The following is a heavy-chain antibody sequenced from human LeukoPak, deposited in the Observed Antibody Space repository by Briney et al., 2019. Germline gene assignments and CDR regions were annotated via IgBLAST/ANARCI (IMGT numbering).Heavy chain of an antibody. CDR1: GYTFTCYY. Sequence: ASVKVSCKASGYTFTCYYMHWVRHAPGQGLEWMGWISAYNGNTNYAQKLQGRVTMTTDTSTSTAYMELRSLRSDDTAVYYCARVGGGNPYCGGDCYGSYYYYYMDVWGKGTTVTVSS. CDR3: ARVGGGNPYCGGDCYGSYYYYYMDV. V-gene: IGHV1-18*04. CDR2: ISAYNGNT. D-gene: IGHD2-21*02. J-gene: IGHJ6*03.